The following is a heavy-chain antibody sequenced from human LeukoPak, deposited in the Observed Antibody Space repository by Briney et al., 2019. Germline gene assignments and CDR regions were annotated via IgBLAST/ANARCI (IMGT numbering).Heavy chain of an antibody. D-gene: IGHD3-22*01. CDR2: INPDSGGT. CDR1: GYTFTGYY. J-gene: IGHJ4*02. V-gene: IGHV1-2*02. Sequence: GASVKVSCKASGYTFTGYYMHWVRQAPGQGLEWMGWINPDSGGTNYAQRFQGRVTMTRDTSISTAYMELSRLRSDDTAVYYCARDTYYDTSGPVDYWGQGTLVTVSS. CDR3: ARDTYYDTSGPVDY.